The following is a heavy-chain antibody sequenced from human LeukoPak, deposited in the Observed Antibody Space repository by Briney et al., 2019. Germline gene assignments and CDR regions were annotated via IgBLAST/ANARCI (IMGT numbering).Heavy chain of an antibody. V-gene: IGHV4-38-2*02. CDR1: GYSISSGYY. D-gene: IGHD3-3*01. CDR3: ARDPDFWSGYYNFDY. J-gene: IGHJ4*02. CDR2: ISYSGTT. Sequence: SETLSLTCTVSGYSISSGYYRGWIRQPPGKGLEWIGSISYSGTTYYSPSLKSRVTISVDTSKNQFSLKLNSVTAADTAVYYCARDPDFWSGYYNFDYWGQGTLVTVSS.